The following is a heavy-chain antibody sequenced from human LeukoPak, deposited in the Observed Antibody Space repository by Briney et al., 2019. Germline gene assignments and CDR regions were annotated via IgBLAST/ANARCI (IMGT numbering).Heavy chain of an antibody. V-gene: IGHV3-11*04. Sequence: GGSLRLSCAASGFRLDGFYMGWIRQVPGKGLDYIALISASGAVPYYAESVKGRFAISRDNAKNSVSLQMNSLSADDTAIYYCARSLIVASEDYWGKGTQVTVSS. CDR3: ARSLIVASEDY. CDR2: ISASGAVP. D-gene: IGHD3-22*01. J-gene: IGHJ4*02. CDR1: GFRLDGFY.